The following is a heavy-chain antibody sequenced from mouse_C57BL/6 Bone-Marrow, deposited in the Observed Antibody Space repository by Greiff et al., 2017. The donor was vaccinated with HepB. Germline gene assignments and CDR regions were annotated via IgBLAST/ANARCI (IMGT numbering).Heavy chain of an antibody. D-gene: IGHD1-1*01. J-gene: IGHJ2*01. CDR3: AIYGSNYFDY. CDR1: GYSITSGYY. CDR2: ISYDGSN. V-gene: IGHV3-6*01. Sequence: ESGPGLVKPSQSLSLTCSVTGYSITSGYYWNWIRQFPGNKLEWMGYISYDGSNNYNPSLKNRISITRDTSKNQFFLKLNSVTTEDTATYYCAIYGSNYFDYWGQGTTLTVSS.